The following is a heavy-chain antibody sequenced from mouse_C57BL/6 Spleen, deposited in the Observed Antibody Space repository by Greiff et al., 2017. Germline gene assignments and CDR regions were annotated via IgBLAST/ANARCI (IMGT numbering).Heavy chain of an antibody. CDR2: ISDGGSYT. D-gene: IGHD2-3*01. J-gene: IGHJ2*01. Sequence: EVQLVESGGGLVKPGGSLKLSCAASGFTFSSYAMSWVRQTPEKRLEWVATISDGGSYTYYPDNVKGRFTISRDNAKNNLYLQMSHLKSEDTARYYCARDSDGYYYFDYWGQGTTLTVSS. CDR1: GFTFSSYA. V-gene: IGHV5-4*01. CDR3: ARDSDGYYYFDY.